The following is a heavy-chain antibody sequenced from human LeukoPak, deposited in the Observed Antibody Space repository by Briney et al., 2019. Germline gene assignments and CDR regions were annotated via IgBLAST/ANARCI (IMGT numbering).Heavy chain of an antibody. V-gene: IGHV3-15*01. CDR2: IKSKTDGGTT. CDR1: GFTFSNAW. D-gene: IGHD4-23*01. CDR3: TTELPGWTTVVRDFDY. J-gene: IGHJ4*02. Sequence: PGGSLRLSCAASGFTFSNAWMSWVRQAPGKGLEWVGRIKSKTDGGTTDYAAPVKGRFTISRDDSKNTLYLQMNSLKTEDTAVYYCTTELPGWTTVVRDFDYWGQGTLVTVSS.